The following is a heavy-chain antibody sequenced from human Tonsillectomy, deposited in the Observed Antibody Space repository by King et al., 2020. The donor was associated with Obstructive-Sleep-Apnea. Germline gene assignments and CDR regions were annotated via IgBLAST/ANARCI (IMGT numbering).Heavy chain of an antibody. D-gene: IGHD4-17*01. V-gene: IGHV3-30*18. CDR2: ISYDGSNK. J-gene: IGHJ4*02. CDR1: RFTFSSYG. Sequence: VQLVESGGGVVQPGSSLRLSCATSRFTFSSYGMHWVRQAPGKGLEWVAVISYDGSNKHYADSVKGRFTISRDNSKNTLYLQMNSLRAEDTAVYYCAKANYGDYSLGYWGQGTLVTVSS. CDR3: AKANYGDYSLGY.